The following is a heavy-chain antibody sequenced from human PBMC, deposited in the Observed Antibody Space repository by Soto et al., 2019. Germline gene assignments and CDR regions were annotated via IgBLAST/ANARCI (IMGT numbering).Heavy chain of an antibody. CDR2: IYNSGST. V-gene: IGHV4-31*01. J-gene: IGHJ4*02. Sequence: QVQLQESGPGLVKPSQTLSLTCTVSGGSISNGGYYWSWIRQHPGKGLEWIGYIYNSGSTYYNPSLKSPITISANTSKNQFSLKVSSVTAADTAVYYCARSSRSYFEYWGQGTLVTVSS. CDR1: GGSISNGGYY. CDR3: ARSSRSYFEY.